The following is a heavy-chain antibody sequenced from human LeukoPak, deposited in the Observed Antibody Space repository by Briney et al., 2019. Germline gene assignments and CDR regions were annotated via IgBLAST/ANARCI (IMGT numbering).Heavy chain of an antibody. CDR1: GFTFSGHG. Sequence: GGSLRLSCVASGFTFSGHGMHWVRQAPGKGLEWVAFIRYDGSNKYYADSVKGRFTISRDNSKNTLYLQMNSLRAEDTAVYYCAKDRNGSGSYSYYFDYWGQGTLVTVSS. D-gene: IGHD3-10*01. CDR2: IRYDGSNK. J-gene: IGHJ4*02. V-gene: IGHV3-30*02. CDR3: AKDRNGSGSYSYYFDY.